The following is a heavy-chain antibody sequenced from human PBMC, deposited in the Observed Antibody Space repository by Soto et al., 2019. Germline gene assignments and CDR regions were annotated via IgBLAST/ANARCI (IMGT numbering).Heavy chain of an antibody. CDR3: ALVCAGNYYSKLGYR. Sequence: GASVKVSCKTASSNINKSDLHWVRPAPGQGLEWMGWMNPNSGNTGFAQKFQGRVSMTRDTSTGTGFMEMRSLKSEDTAVYYCALVCAGNYYSKLGYRWG. V-gene: IGHV1-8*01. D-gene: IGHD2-21*02. CDR2: MNPNSGNT. J-gene: IGHJ5*02. CDR1: SSNINKSD.